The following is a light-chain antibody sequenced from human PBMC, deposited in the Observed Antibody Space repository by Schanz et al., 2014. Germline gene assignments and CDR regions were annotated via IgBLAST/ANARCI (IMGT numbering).Light chain of an antibody. J-gene: IGLJ3*02. V-gene: IGLV2-14*03. CDR2: DVS. CDR3: SSYTSSSTLAK. CDR1: SSDVARYNF. Sequence: QSALTQPASVSGSPGQSITISCTGTSSDVARYNFVSWYQQHPGKAPKLMIYDVSIRPSGITDRFSGSKSGNTASLTISGLQAEDEADYYCSSYTSSSTLAKFGGGTKLTVL.